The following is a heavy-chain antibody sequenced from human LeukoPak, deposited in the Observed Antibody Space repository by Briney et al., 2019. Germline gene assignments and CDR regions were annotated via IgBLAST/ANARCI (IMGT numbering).Heavy chain of an antibody. D-gene: IGHD3-10*01. CDR2: INPNSGGT. J-gene: IGHJ3*02. Sequence: ASVKVSCKASGYTFTGYYMHWVRQAPGQGREWIGWINPNSGGTNYAQKFQGRVTMTRDTSISTAYMELSRLRSDDTAVYYCASSTIGSGDDAFDIWGQGTMVTVSS. CDR3: ASSTIGSGDDAFDI. CDR1: GYTFTGYY. V-gene: IGHV1-2*02.